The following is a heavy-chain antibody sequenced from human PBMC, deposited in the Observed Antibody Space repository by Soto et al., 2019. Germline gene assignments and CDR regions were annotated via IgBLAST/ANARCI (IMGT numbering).Heavy chain of an antibody. CDR1: GGTFSSYA. D-gene: IGHD3-10*01. CDR3: AREELNDYYYYGMDV. CDR2: IIPIFGTA. V-gene: IGHV1-69*01. J-gene: IGHJ6*02. Sequence: SCKASGGTFSSYAISWVRQAPGQGLEWMGGIIPIFGTANYAQKFQGRVTITADESTSTAYMELSSLRSEDTAVYYCAREELNDYYYYGMDVWGQGTTVTVSS.